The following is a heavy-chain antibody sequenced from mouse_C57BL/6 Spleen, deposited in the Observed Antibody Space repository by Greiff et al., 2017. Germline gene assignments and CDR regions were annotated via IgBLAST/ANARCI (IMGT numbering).Heavy chain of an antibody. D-gene: IGHD6-5*01. Sequence: EVKLVESGGGLVKPGGSLKLSCAASGFTFSSYAMSWVRQTPEKRLEWVATISAGGSYTYYPDNVKGRFTISRDNAKNNLYLQMSHLKSEDTAMYYCARRAYGKDYAMDYWGQGTSVTVSS. CDR3: ARRAYGKDYAMDY. J-gene: IGHJ4*01. CDR2: ISAGGSYT. CDR1: GFTFSSYA. V-gene: IGHV5-4*03.